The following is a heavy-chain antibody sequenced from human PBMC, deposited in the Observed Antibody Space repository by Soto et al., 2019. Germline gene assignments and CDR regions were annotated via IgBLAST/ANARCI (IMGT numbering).Heavy chain of an antibody. V-gene: IGHV4-31*03. J-gene: IGHJ5*02. Sequence: QVQLQESGPGLVKPSQTLSLTCTVSGGSISSGGYYWSWIRQHPGKGLEWIGYIYYSGSTYYNPSLKSRVTISVDTPKNHFSLKLSSVPAADTAVYYCASSVAVAGDRYWFDPWGQGTLVTVSS. CDR3: ASSVAVAGDRYWFDP. CDR1: GGSISSGGYY. CDR2: IYYSGST. D-gene: IGHD6-19*01.